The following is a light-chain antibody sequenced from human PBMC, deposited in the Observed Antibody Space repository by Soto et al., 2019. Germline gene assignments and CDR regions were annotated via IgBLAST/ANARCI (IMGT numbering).Light chain of an antibody. CDR1: QSVSSY. J-gene: IGKJ1*01. CDR2: DAS. V-gene: IGKV3-11*01. CDR3: QKYNSAPHT. Sequence: IMLTQSPSTLCLSPGERATLSCLASQSVSSYLAWYQQKPGQAPRLLIYDASNRATGIPARFSGSGSGTDFTLTISSLEPEDVATYYCQKYNSAPHTFGQGTKVDIK.